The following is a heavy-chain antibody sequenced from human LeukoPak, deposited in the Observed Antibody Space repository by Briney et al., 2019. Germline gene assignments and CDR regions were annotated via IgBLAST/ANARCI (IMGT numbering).Heavy chain of an antibody. Sequence: SETLSLTCTVSGGSISSYYWSWIRQPPWKGLEWIGYIYYSGSTNYNPSLKSRVTISVDTSKNQFSLKLSSVTAADTAVYYCARCSSGHYDAFDIWGQGTMVTVSS. CDR1: GGSISSYY. D-gene: IGHD3-22*01. CDR3: ARCSSGHYDAFDI. CDR2: IYYSGST. J-gene: IGHJ3*02. V-gene: IGHV4-59*01.